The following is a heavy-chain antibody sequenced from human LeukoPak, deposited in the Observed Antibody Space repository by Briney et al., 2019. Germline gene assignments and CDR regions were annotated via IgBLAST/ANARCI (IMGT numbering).Heavy chain of an antibody. CDR2: INPNSGGT. CDR1: GYTFTGYY. CDR3: TSGSYYVYAFDI. J-gene: IGHJ3*02. Sequence: ASVKVSCKASGYTFTGYYMHWVRQAPGQGLEWMGRINPNSGGTNYAQKFQGRVTMTRDTSISTAYMELSRLRSDDTAVYYCTSGSYYVYAFDIWGQGTMVTVSS. V-gene: IGHV1-2*06. D-gene: IGHD1-26*01.